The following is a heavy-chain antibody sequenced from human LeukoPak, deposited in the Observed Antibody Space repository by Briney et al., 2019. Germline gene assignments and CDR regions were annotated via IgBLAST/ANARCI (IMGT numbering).Heavy chain of an antibody. CDR2: IYYSGST. V-gene: IGHV4-30-4*01. Sequence: SETLSLTGTVSGGSISSGDYYWSWIRQPPGKGLEWIGYIYYSGSTYYNPSLTSRVTISVDTSKNQFSLKLSSVTAADTAVYYCATGFQYYFDYWGQGTLVTVSS. D-gene: IGHD2-21*01. J-gene: IGHJ4*02. CDR1: GGSISSGDYY. CDR3: ATGFQYYFDY.